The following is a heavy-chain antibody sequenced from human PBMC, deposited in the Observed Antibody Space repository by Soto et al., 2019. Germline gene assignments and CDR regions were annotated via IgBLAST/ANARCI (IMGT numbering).Heavy chain of an antibody. V-gene: IGHV3-23*01. J-gene: IGHJ2*01. D-gene: IGHD3-16*01. CDR1: GFTFSSYA. CDR2: ISGSGGST. CDR3: AKDASPDITSFDL. Sequence: PGGSLRLSCAASGFTFSSYAMSWVRQAPGKGLEWVSTISGSGGSTYYADSVKGRFTISRDNSKNTLYLQMNTLRAEDTALYHCAKDASPDITSFDLWGRGTPVTVSS.